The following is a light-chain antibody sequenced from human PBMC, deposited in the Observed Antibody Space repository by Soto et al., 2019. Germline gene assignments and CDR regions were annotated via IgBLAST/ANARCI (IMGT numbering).Light chain of an antibody. V-gene: IGLV2-14*01. J-gene: IGLJ1*01. CDR1: SSDVGGYNY. CDR2: DVS. CDR3: SSYTSSSNPWV. Sequence: QSALTQPASVSGSPGQSITISCTGTSSDVGGYNYVSWYQQHPGKAPKLMIYDVSNRPSGVSNRFSGSKSGNTASLTISGLQAEDEAAYYCSSYTSSSNPWVFGTGTKVTVL.